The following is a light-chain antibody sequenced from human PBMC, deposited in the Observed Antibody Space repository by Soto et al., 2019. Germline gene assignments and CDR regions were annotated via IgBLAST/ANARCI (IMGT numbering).Light chain of an antibody. CDR3: QQYSSYST. V-gene: IGKV1-5*01. Sequence: DIQMTQSPSTLSASVGDSVTITCRASQSISSWLAWYQQKPGKAPKLLIYDASSLESGVPSRLSGSGSGTEFTLTISSLQPDDFATYYCQQYSSYSTFGQGTKVDI. CDR2: DAS. CDR1: QSISSW. J-gene: IGKJ1*01.